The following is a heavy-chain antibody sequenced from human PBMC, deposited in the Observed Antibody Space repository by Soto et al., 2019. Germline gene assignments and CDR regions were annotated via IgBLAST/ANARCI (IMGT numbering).Heavy chain of an antibody. CDR3: ARGYADSSVYTLGD. V-gene: IGHV3-74*01. J-gene: IGHJ4*02. D-gene: IGHD3-22*01. CDR1: GFTFSSYW. Sequence: EVQLVESGGGLVQPGGSLRLSCAASGFTFSSYWMHWVRQGPGKGLVWVSRIHSDGTSTSYADSVKGRFTISRDNAKNTLYLQMNSLRDEDTAVYYCARGYADSSVYTLGDWGQGSLVTVSS. CDR2: IHSDGTST.